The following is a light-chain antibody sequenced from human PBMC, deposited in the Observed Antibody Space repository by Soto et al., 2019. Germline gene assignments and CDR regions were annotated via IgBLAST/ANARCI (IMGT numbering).Light chain of an antibody. CDR3: QQRSNWPIT. V-gene: IGKV3D-20*02. CDR1: ESVVSSY. Sequence: EIVLTQSPGTLSLSPGERATLSCRATESVVSSYLAWYQLKPGQAPRLLIYDASSRAPGIPDRFSGSGSGTDFTLTISRLEPEDFAVYYCQQRSNWPITFGQGTRLENK. CDR2: DAS. J-gene: IGKJ5*01.